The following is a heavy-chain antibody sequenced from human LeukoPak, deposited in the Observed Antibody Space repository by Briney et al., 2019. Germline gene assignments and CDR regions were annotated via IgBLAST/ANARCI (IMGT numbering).Heavy chain of an antibody. CDR3: ARGVRYFDWSLDY. CDR2: ISSSGSTK. CDR1: RFTFSDYY. Sequence: GGSLRLSCAVSRFTFSDYYMSWIRQAPGKGLEWVSYISSSGSTKSYADSVKGRFTISRDNVKNSLYLQMNSLRAEDTAVYYCARGVRYFDWSLDYWGQGTLVIVSS. D-gene: IGHD3-9*01. J-gene: IGHJ4*02. V-gene: IGHV3-11*01.